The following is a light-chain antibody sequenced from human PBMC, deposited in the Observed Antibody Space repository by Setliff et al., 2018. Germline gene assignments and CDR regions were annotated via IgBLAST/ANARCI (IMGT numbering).Light chain of an antibody. J-gene: IGLJ1*01. V-gene: IGLV2-8*01. Sequence: QSALAQPAAVSGSPGQSVAISCAGTSSDVGGYNYVSWYQQHPGKAPKLMIYEVTKRPSGVSDRFSGSKSGTTASLTVSGLQAEDEADYYCSSHAVSNPFYVFGTGTKVTVL. CDR3: SSHAVSNPFYV. CDR1: SSDVGGYNY. CDR2: EVT.